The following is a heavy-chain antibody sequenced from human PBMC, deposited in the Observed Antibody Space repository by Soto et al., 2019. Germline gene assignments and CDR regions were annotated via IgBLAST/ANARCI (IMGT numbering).Heavy chain of an antibody. CDR3: ATDSRNVGIGYFDA. CDR1: GVRVGSSY. Sequence: WGCMGLACAACGVRVGSSYVTWVRQAPGEGLEWVSVIVSGGSTHYADSVTGRFTVSRDVSNNTVYLHMSSLRAEDTAVYFCATDSRNVGIGYFDAWGLGTLVTVSS. V-gene: IGHV3-53*01. CDR2: IVSGGST. D-gene: IGHD1-26*01. J-gene: IGHJ4*02.